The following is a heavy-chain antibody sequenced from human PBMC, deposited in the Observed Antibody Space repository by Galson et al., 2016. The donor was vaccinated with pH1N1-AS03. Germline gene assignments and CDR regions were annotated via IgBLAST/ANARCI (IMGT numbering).Heavy chain of an antibody. J-gene: IGHJ6*02. V-gene: IGHV1-2*04. D-gene: IGHD2-2*01. CDR1: GYIFTGFY. CDR3: ARDPRGPCTSATCPTTYYFGMDV. Sequence: SVKVSCKASGYIFTGFYVHWVRQAPGQGLEWMGWINTDSGVTNYAQKFEAWVTMTRDTSVSTAYMELYGLKSDDTAVYYCARDPRGPCTSATCPTTYYFGMDVWGRGTRVIVSS. CDR2: INTDSGVT.